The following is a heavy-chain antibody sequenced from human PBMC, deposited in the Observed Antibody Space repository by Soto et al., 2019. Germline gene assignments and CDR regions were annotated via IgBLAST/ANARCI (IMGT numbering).Heavy chain of an antibody. CDR2: IIPIFGTA. J-gene: IGHJ4*02. D-gene: IGHD6-19*01. Sequence: GASVKVSCKASGGTFSSYAISWVRQAPGQGLEWMGGIIPIFGTANYAQKFQGRVTITADESTSTAYMELSSLRSEDTAVYYCAGGAVAAIWDYWGQGTLVTVSS. CDR1: GGTFSSYA. V-gene: IGHV1-69*13. CDR3: AGGAVAAIWDY.